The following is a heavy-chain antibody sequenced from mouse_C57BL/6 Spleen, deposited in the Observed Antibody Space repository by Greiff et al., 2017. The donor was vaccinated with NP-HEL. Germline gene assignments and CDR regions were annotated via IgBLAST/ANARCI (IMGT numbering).Heavy chain of an antibody. J-gene: IGHJ4*01. CDR3: ARRGGDYYGSSWGYAMDY. V-gene: IGHV1-50*01. D-gene: IGHD1-1*01. CDR2: IDPSDSYT. Sequence: VQLQQPGAELVKPGASVKLSCKASGYTFTSYWMQWVKQRPGQGLEWIGEIDPSDSYTNYNQKFKGKATLTVDTSSSTAYMQLSSLTSEDSAVYYCARRGGDYYGSSWGYAMDYWGQGTSVTVSS. CDR1: GYTFTSYW.